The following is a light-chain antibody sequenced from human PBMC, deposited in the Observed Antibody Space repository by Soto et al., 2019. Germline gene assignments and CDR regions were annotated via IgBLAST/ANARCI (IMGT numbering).Light chain of an antibody. CDR2: KAS. V-gene: IGKV1-5*03. CDR1: QTISSW. Sequence: MKKYPSTLSGSVGDSVPITCRASQTISSWLAWYQQKPGKAPKLLIYKASTLKSGVPSRFSGSGSGTEFTLTISGLQSDHITAYYFPQHSRHSRSFGQGTKV. J-gene: IGKJ1*01. CDR3: PQHSRHSRS.